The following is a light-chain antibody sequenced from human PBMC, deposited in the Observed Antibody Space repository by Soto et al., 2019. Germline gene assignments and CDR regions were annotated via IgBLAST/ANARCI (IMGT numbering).Light chain of an antibody. CDR1: QSLGGN. J-gene: IGKJ1*01. V-gene: IGKV3D-15*01. CDR2: GAS. CDR3: QQYSDSPPT. Sequence: EIVITQSPATLAVSPGDTATLSCRASQSLGGNLAWYQQKPGQAPRLLIFGASDRATGIPDRFSGSGSGTDFTLTIDRLEPEDFAMYYCQQYSDSPPTFGQGTKV.